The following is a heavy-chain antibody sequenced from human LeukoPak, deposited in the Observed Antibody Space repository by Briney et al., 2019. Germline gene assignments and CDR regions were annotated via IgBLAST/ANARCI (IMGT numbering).Heavy chain of an antibody. CDR2: IYHSGRS. CDR3: ARTLVAGPYSGDPSFDF. J-gene: IGHJ4*02. V-gene: IGHV4-38-2*01. CDR1: DYSISSGYH. D-gene: IGHD5-12*01. Sequence: SETLSPTCVVSDYSISSGYHWGWIRQPPGKGLEWIGTIYHSGRSYYNPSLRSRVIISVDTSKNQFSLKVNSVTAADTAVYYCARTLVAGPYSGDPSFDFWGQGILVTVSS.